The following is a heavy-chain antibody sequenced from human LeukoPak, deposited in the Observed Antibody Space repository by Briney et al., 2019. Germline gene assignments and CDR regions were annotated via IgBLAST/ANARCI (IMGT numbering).Heavy chain of an antibody. D-gene: IGHD3-10*01. Sequence: GGSLRLSCAASGSTFSSYAMSWLRQAPGKGLEWISSISSGSGGHILYVDSVKGRFTISRDNAKNSLYLQMDSLTAEDTAVYYCAKEFPSPIYGIDVWGQGTTVTVSS. V-gene: IGHV3-21*01. CDR1: GSTFSSYA. CDR3: AKEFPSPIYGIDV. J-gene: IGHJ6*02. CDR2: ISSGSGGHI.